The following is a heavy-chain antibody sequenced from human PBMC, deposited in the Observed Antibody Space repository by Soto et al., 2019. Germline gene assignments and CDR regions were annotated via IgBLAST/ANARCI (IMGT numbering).Heavy chain of an antibody. D-gene: IGHD3-10*01. CDR1: GGSISISSYY. CDR3: ARHVAPLFQVGDIAPKTDYYFDD. J-gene: IGHJ4*02. Sequence: SETLSLTCTVSGGSISISSYYWGWIRQPPGKGLEWIGSIYYSGSTYYNPSLKSRVTISVDTSKNQFSLKLSSVTAADTAVYYCARHVAPLFQVGDIAPKTDYYFDDWGQGTLVTVSS. V-gene: IGHV4-39*01. CDR2: IYYSGST.